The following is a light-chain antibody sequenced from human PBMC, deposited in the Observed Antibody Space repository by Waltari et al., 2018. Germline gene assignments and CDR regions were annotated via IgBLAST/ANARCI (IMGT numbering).Light chain of an antibody. CDR3: QQFDNFPYT. J-gene: IGKJ2*01. V-gene: IGKV1D-13*01. Sequence: AIQLTQSPSSLSASVGDRVTITCRASQGITIAFAWYQQKPGKAPKLLIYDASTLESEVPSRFSGSGSGTDFTLTISSLQPEDFATYYCQQFDNFPYTFGQGTKLEIK. CDR1: QGITIA. CDR2: DAS.